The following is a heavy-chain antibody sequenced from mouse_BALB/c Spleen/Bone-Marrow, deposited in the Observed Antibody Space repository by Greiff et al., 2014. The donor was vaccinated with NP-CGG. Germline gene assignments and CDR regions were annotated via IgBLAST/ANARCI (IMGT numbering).Heavy chain of an antibody. V-gene: IGHV1-4*02. CDR2: INPSSGYT. D-gene: IGHD2-3*01. Sequence: VHLVESAAELARPGASVKMSCKVSGYTFTSYTMHWVKQRPGQGLEWIGYINPSSGYTEYNQKFKDKTTLTADKSSSTAYMQLSSLTSEDSAVYYCARRVRDGYYWGQGTTLTVSS. CDR3: ARRVRDGYY. CDR1: GYTFTSYT. J-gene: IGHJ2*01.